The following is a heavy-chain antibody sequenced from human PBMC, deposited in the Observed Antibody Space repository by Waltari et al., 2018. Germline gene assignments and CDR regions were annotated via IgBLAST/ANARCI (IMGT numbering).Heavy chain of an antibody. CDR1: GFTFSDYS. CDR2: ISSSSSTT. Sequence: EVLLVESGGGLVQPGGSLRLSCAASGFTFSDYSMNWVRQGPEEGLEWFAYISSSSSTTFYADSVEGRFSISRDNAKNSLYLQMNSLRDEDTAVYYCVRDRHGDYLRYFDSWGQGNLVTVSS. J-gene: IGHJ4*02. D-gene: IGHD4-17*01. V-gene: IGHV3-48*02. CDR3: VRDRHGDYLRYFDS.